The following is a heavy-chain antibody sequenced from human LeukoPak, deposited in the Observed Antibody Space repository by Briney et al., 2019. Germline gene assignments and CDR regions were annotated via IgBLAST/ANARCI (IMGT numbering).Heavy chain of an antibody. Sequence: GASVKVSCKASGYIFSDYYLHWVRQAPGQGLEWMGWMNPNSGGTNYAQKFQGRITMTGDTSTACLELSRLRSDDTAVYYCARDLGSTVIVGGDAFDLWGQGTMVTVSS. CDR1: GYIFSDYY. CDR2: MNPNSGGT. CDR3: ARDLGSTVIVGGDAFDL. J-gene: IGHJ3*01. V-gene: IGHV1-2*02. D-gene: IGHD2/OR15-2a*01.